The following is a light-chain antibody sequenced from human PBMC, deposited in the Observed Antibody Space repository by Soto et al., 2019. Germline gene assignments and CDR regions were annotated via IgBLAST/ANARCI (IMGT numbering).Light chain of an antibody. Sequence: DIQMTQSPSSLSASVGDRVTITCQASQAINNYLNWYQQKPGKDPKLLIFDAYKLETGVPSRFSGSGYGADFTLTISSLQPEDIATYYCQQYDDPPPLTFGQGTRLEIK. J-gene: IGKJ5*01. CDR3: QQYDDPPPLT. CDR1: QAINNY. CDR2: DAY. V-gene: IGKV1-33*01.